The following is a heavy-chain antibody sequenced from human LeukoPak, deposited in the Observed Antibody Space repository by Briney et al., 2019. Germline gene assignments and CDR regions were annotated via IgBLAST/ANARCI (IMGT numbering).Heavy chain of an antibody. J-gene: IGHJ4*02. D-gene: IGHD5-12*01. Sequence: GGSLRLSCAASGFMCRSFEMYWVRQAPGRGQAWVAYISSGASTMYYADSVKGRFTIARDDAKNSLFLQMNSLRAEETAVYYCALLVVASDFDYWGQGTLVTVSS. CDR2: ISSGASTM. CDR3: ALLVVASDFDY. CDR1: GFMCRSFE. V-gene: IGHV3-48*03.